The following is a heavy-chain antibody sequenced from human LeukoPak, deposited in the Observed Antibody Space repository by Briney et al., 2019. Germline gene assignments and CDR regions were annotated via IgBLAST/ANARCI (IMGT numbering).Heavy chain of an antibody. J-gene: IGHJ4*02. V-gene: IGHV3-74*01. CDR1: GLTFSSYW. Sequence: GGSLRLSCAASGLTFSSYWMHWVRQAPGKGPVWVSRINSDGSSTYYADSVKGRFTISRDNAKNTLCLQMNSLRAEDTAVYYCARDPKQGGTYWNYFDYWGQGALVTVSP. D-gene: IGHD1-26*01. CDR3: ARDPKQGGTYWNYFDY. CDR2: INSDGSST.